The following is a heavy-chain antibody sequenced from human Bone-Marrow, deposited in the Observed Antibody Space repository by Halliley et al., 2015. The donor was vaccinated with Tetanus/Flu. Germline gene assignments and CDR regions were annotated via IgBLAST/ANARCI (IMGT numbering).Heavy chain of an antibody. J-gene: IGHJ6*02. Sequence: RGGVAVILSDGSKQYYAESVKGRFTISKDNSKNTLFLQTNSLRVEDTALYFCARDRDSYGIDVWGQGTTVTVS. V-gene: IGHV3-33*01. CDR2: ILSDGSKQ. D-gene: IGHD3-10*01. CDR3: ARDRDSYGIDV.